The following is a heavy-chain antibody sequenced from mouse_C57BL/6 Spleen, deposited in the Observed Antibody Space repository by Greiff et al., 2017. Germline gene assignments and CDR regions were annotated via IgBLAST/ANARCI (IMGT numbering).Heavy chain of an antibody. J-gene: IGHJ4*01. CDR2: ISYDGSN. CDR1: GYSITSGYY. D-gene: IGHD1-1*01. CDR3: ARETTVVPYYYAMDY. Sequence: VQLQQSGPGLVKPSQSLSLTCSVTGYSITSGYYWNWIRQFPGNKLEWMGYISYDGSNNYNPSLKNRISITRDTSKNQFFLKLNSVTTEDTATYYCARETTVVPYYYAMDYWGQGTSVTVSS. V-gene: IGHV3-6*01.